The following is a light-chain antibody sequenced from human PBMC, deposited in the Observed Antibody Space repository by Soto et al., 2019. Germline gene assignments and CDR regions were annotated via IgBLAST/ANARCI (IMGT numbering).Light chain of an antibody. J-gene: IGKJ5*01. Sequence: DIQMTQSPSSLSASVGDRVTITCRASQDISAYFAWYQQKPGKVHKLLIYSASTLQSGVPSRFRGSGSGTHFTLSSSSLQPEDVATYYSQKFNTVPLTFGQGTRLEIK. CDR3: QKFNTVPLT. CDR1: QDISAY. V-gene: IGKV1-27*01. CDR2: SAS.